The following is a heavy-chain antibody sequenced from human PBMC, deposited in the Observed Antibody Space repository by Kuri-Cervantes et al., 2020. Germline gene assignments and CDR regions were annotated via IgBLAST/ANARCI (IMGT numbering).Heavy chain of an antibody. V-gene: IGHV1-8*01. Sequence: ASVKVSCKASGYTFTSYDINWVRQATGQGLEWMGWMNPNSGNTGYAQKFQGRVTITADESTSTAYMELSSLRSEDTAVYYCASPKASSSWYRYDYWGQGTLVTVSS. CDR2: MNPNSGNT. J-gene: IGHJ4*02. CDR3: ASPKASSSWYRYDY. CDR1: GYTFTSYD. D-gene: IGHD6-13*01.